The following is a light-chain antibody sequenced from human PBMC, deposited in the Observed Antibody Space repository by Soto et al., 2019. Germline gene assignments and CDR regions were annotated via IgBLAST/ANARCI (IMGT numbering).Light chain of an antibody. Sequence: DIVMTQSPLSLPVTPGEPASISCRSSQSLLHSNGYNYLDWYLQKPGQSPRLLIYGASTRATGIPDRFSGSGSGTDFTLTISSLEPGDFAVYYCQLYGRSPTWTLGPGTKVDI. CDR3: QLYGRSPTWT. CDR1: QSLLHSNGYNY. CDR2: GAS. J-gene: IGKJ1*01. V-gene: IGKV2-28*01.